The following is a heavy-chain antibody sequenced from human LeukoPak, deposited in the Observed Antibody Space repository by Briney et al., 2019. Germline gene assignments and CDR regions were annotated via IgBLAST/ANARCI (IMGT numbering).Heavy chain of an antibody. CDR1: GFTFSNTA. J-gene: IGHJ5*02. CDR3: AKKTGSGYYPDWFDP. V-gene: IGHV3-23*01. CDR2: ISNSAVTT. Sequence: QPGASLRLSCAASGFTFSNTAMNWVRQAPGKGLEWVSTISNSAVTTYYADSVKGRFTISRDNSKNTLYLQMNSLRAEDTALYYCAKKTGSGYYPDWFDPWGQGTLVTVSS. D-gene: IGHD3-3*01.